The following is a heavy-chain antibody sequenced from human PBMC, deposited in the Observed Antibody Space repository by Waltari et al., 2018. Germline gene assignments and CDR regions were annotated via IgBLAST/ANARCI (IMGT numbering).Heavy chain of an antibody. J-gene: IGHJ4*02. CDR2: IIPILGIA. V-gene: IGHV1-69*02. D-gene: IGHD4-17*01. CDR1: EGTFSSYT. Sequence: QVQLVQSGAEVKTPGSSVKVSCKASEGTFSSYTISWVRPAPGQGLEWMGRIIPILGIANYAQKFQGRVTITADKSTSTAYTELSSLRSEDTAVYYCARVGDYGGNQRGDYWGQGTLVTVSS. CDR3: ARVGDYGGNQRGDY.